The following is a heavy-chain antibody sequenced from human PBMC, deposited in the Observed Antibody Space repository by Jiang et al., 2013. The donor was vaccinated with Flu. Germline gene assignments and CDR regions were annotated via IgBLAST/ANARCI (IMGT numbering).Heavy chain of an antibody. Sequence: SGAEVKKPGASVKVSCKASGGTFSSYAISWVRQAPGQGLEWMGRIIPILGIANYAQKFQGRVTITADKSTSTAYMELSSLRSEDTAVYYCARGAGGSTLYNWFDPWGQGTLVTVSS. CDR1: GGTFSSYA. CDR2: IIPILGIA. D-gene: IGHD3-10*01. CDR3: ARGAGGSTLYNWFDP. V-gene: IGHV1-69*04. J-gene: IGHJ5*02.